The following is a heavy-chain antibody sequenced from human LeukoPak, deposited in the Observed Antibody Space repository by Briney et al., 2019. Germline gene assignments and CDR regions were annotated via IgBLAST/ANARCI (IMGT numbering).Heavy chain of an antibody. CDR2: IKQDGSDK. CDR1: GFTFSRSW. D-gene: IGHD3-10*01. J-gene: IGHJ4*02. CDR3: ARDSLFISWFRGGIDY. V-gene: IGHV3-7*01. Sequence: PGGSLRLSCAASGFTFSRSWMSWVRQAPGKGLEWVANIKQDGSDKYYVDSVNGRFTISRDNAKNSLYLQMNSLRADDTAVYYCARDSLFISWFRGGIDYWGQGTLVTVSS.